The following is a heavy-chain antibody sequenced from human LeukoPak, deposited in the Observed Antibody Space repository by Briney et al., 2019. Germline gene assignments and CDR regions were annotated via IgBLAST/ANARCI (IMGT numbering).Heavy chain of an antibody. J-gene: IGHJ3*02. Sequence: SETLSLTCTVSGYSISSGYYWGWIRQPPGKGLEWIGSIYHTGSTYYSPSLKSRVTISLDTSRNQFSLRLNSVTAADTAVYYCAKSNGYGLIDIWGQGTMVTVSS. D-gene: IGHD3-10*01. CDR2: IYHTGST. CDR1: GYSISSGYY. V-gene: IGHV4-38-2*02. CDR3: AKSNGYGLIDI.